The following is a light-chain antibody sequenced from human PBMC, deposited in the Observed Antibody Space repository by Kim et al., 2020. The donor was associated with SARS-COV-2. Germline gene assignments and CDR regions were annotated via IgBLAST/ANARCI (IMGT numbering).Light chain of an antibody. CDR1: KLGDKY. Sequence: SYELTQPPSVSVSPGQTASITCSGDKLGDKYACWYQQKPGQSPVVVIYQDSKRPSGIPERFSGSNSGNTATLTISGTQAMDEADYYCQAWDSRTHWVFGGGTQVTVL. J-gene: IGLJ3*02. CDR2: QDS. CDR3: QAWDSRTHWV. V-gene: IGLV3-1*01.